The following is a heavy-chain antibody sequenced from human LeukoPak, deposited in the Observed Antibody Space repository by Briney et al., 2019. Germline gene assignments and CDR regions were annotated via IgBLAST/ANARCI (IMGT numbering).Heavy chain of an antibody. V-gene: IGHV3-23*01. CDR1: GFTFSSYA. CDR3: AKDSMRTKYSYGYSFDY. D-gene: IGHD5-18*01. CDR2: ISGSCGST. Sequence: PGGSLRLSCAASGFTFSSYAMSWVRQAPGKGLEWVSAISGSCGSTYYADSVKGRFTISRDNSKNTLYLQMNSLRAEDTAVYYCAKDSMRTKYSYGYSFDYWGQGTLVTVSS. J-gene: IGHJ4*02.